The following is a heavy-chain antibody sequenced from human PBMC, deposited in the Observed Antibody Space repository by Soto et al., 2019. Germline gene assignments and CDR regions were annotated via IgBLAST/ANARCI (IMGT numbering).Heavy chain of an antibody. D-gene: IGHD5-12*01. V-gene: IGHV3-23*01. Sequence: EVQLLESGGGLVRAGGSLRPSCAAYGFTFSSHAMSWVRQAPGKGLEWVSAISGSGGSTYYADSMKGRFTISRDNSKNTLYLQMYSLRAEDTAVYYCAKDPFRGDGYNVFWGQGTLVTVSS. CDR3: AKDPFRGDGYNVF. CDR1: GFTFSSHA. J-gene: IGHJ4*02. CDR2: ISGSGGST.